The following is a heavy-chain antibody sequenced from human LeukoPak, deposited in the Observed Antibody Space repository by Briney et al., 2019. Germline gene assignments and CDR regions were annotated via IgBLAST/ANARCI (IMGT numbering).Heavy chain of an antibody. J-gene: IGHJ4*02. CDR2: ISYAGNIK. V-gene: IGHV3-30-3*01. Sequence: QTGGSLRLSCAASGFTLSSFPMHWVRQAPGKGLEWVAVISYAGNIKDYADSVKGRFTISRDSSKNTLFLEMNSLRAEDTALYYCAKGYYGGSATHFDSWGQGIVVTVSS. D-gene: IGHD4-23*01. CDR3: AKGYYGGSATHFDS. CDR1: GFTLSSFP.